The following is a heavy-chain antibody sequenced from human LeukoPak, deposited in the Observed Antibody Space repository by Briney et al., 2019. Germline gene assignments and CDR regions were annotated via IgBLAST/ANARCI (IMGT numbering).Heavy chain of an antibody. CDR3: GRSIAAAGTYY. CDR2: IYYSGST. V-gene: IGHV4-38-2*02. Sequence: PSVTLSLTCTVSGYSISSGHYWGWTRQPPGKGLEWIGSIYYSGSTYYNPSLKSRVTISVDTSKNQFSLKLSSVTAADMAVYYCGRSIAAAGTYYWGEGSLVTVSS. CDR1: GYSISSGHY. D-gene: IGHD6-13*01. J-gene: IGHJ4*02.